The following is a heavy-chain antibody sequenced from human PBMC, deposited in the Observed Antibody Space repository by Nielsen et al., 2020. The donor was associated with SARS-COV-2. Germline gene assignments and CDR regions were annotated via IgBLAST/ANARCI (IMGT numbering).Heavy chain of an antibody. D-gene: IGHD2-2*01. CDR1: GFTFTNYG. CDR2: VSRDGSDT. CDR3: ARDCGVSCHWFNP. J-gene: IGHJ5*02. V-gene: IGHV3-33*08. Sequence: GGSLRLSCAASGFTFTNYGMHWVRQVAGKGLEWVAIVSRDGSDTFYVDSVKGRFTISRDNSKNTVYLQLNSLRAEDTAVYYCARDCGVSCHWFNPWGQGTLVTVSS.